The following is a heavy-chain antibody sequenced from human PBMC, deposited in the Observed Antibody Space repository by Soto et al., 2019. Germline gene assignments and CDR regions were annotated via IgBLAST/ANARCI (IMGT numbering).Heavy chain of an antibody. J-gene: IGHJ4*02. CDR2: ISSNGDTT. CDR1: GFTFSSYA. Sequence: EVHLVESGGGLVQPGGSLRLSCSASGFTFSSYAMHWVRQAPEKGLEYVSAISSNGDTTYYADSVKGRFTISRDNSKNTLSLQMSSLRAEDTAVYYCVKTPPPTGYDHYFDYWGQGTLVTVSS. CDR3: VKTPPPTGYDHYFDY. D-gene: IGHD5-12*01. V-gene: IGHV3-64D*06.